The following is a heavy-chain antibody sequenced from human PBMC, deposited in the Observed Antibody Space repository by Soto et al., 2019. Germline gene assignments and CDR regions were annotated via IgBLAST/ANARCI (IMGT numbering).Heavy chain of an antibody. D-gene: IGHD6-13*01. CDR3: ARLAAAGRPHERLLDY. V-gene: IGHV3-11*06. CDR1: GFTFSDYY. J-gene: IGHJ4*01. CDR2: ISSSSSYT. Sequence: NPGGSLRLSCAASGFTFSDYYMSWIRQAPGKGLEWVSYISSSSSYTNYADSVKGRFTISRDNAKNSLYLQMNSLRAEDTAVYYCARLAAAGRPHERLLDYWRHGTLVTVSS.